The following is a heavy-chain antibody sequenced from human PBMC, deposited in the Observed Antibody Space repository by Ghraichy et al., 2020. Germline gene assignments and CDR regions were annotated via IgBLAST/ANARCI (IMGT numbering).Heavy chain of an antibody. CDR3: ARGGLDCSGGRCCYYYLDY. CDR1: GGSISSYY. V-gene: IGHV4-59*01. J-gene: IGHJ4*02. CDR2: IYYSGST. Sequence: SETLSLTCTVSGGSISSYYWSWIRQPPGNGLEWIGCIYYSGSTNYNPSHKSRVTISVDTSKNQFSLKLSSVTAADTAVYYCARGGLDCSGGRCCYYYLDYWGPGTLVTASS. D-gene: IGHD2-15*01.